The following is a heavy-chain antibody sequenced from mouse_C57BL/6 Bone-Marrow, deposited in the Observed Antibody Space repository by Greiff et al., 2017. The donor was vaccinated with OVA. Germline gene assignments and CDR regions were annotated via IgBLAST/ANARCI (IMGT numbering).Heavy chain of an antibody. CDR1: GYAFTNYL. D-gene: IGHD4-1*01. V-gene: IGHV1-4*01. CDR2: INPSSGYT. CDR3: ARLGKLGLGDY. J-gene: IGHJ2*01. Sequence: VQLQQSGAELVRPGTSVKVSCKASGYAFTNYLIEWVKQRPGQGLEWIGYINPSSGYTKYNQKFKDKATLTADKSSSTAYMQLSSLTSEDSAVYYCARLGKLGLGDYWGQGTTLTVSS.